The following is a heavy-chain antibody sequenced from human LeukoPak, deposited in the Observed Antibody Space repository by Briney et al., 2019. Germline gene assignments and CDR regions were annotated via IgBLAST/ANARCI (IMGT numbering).Heavy chain of an antibody. CDR3: AREVAGSGLSYNWFDP. Sequence: SETLSLTCTVSAGSISSYYWSWIRQPPGKGLEWIGYIYYSGSTNYNPSLKSRVTISVDTSKNQFSLKLSSVTAADTAVYYCAREVAGSGLSYNWFDPWGQGTLVTVSS. CDR1: AGSISSYY. D-gene: IGHD6-19*01. V-gene: IGHV4-59*01. CDR2: IYYSGST. J-gene: IGHJ5*02.